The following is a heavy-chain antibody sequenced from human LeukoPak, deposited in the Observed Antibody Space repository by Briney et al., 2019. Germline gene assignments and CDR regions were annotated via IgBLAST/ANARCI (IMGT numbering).Heavy chain of an antibody. J-gene: IGHJ4*02. CDR1: GFTFSNYG. V-gene: IGHV3-33*01. CDR3: ARGLFVVVPAAIVSDFDY. CDR2: IWYDGSNK. Sequence: GGSLRLSCAASGFTFSNYGMHWVRQAPGKGLEWVAVIWYDGSNKYYADSVKVRFTISRDNSKNTLYLRMSSLRAEDTAVYYCARGLFVVVPAAIVSDFDYWGQGALVTVSS. D-gene: IGHD2-2*01.